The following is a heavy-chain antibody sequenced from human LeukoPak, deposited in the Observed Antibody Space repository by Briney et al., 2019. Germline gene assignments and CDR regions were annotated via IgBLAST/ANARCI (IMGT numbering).Heavy chain of an antibody. D-gene: IGHD3-10*02. CDR1: GFTFSSYA. J-gene: IGHJ6*04. Sequence: GGSLRLSCAASGFTFSSYAMSWVRQAPGKGLEWVANINQVGSSKYFVDSVKGRFTISRDNAKNSLYLQMNSLRAEDTAVYYCAELGITMIGGVWGKGTTVTISS. CDR2: INQVGSSK. V-gene: IGHV3-7*01. CDR3: AELGITMIGGV.